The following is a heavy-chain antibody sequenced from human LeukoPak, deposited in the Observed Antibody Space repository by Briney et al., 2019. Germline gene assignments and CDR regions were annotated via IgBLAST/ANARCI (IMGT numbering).Heavy chain of an antibody. Sequence: PGGSLRLSCAASGFSFSTYWMTWVRQAPGKGLEGVANIKDDGSEKKYVDSVKGRFTLSRDNAKNSLYLQINSLKAEDTAVYYCATSVPGFGESLNYWGQGTLVTVSS. CDR1: GFSFSTYW. V-gene: IGHV3-7*01. CDR3: ATSVPGFGESLNY. CDR2: IKDDGSEK. D-gene: IGHD3-10*01. J-gene: IGHJ4*02.